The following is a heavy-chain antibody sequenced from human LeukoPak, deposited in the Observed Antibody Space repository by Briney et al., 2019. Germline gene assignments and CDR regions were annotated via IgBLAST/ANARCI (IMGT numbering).Heavy chain of an antibody. D-gene: IGHD3-22*01. CDR1: GFTFDDYA. J-gene: IGHJ4*02. V-gene: IGHV3-9*03. CDR2: ISWNSGSI. CDR3: AKGVSSGYYGEHFDY. Sequence: GGSLRLSCAASGFTFDDYAMHWVRQAPGKGLEWVSGISWNSGSIGYADSVKGRFTISRDNAKNSLYLQMNSLRAEDMALYYCAKGVSSGYYGEHFDYWGQGTLVTVSS.